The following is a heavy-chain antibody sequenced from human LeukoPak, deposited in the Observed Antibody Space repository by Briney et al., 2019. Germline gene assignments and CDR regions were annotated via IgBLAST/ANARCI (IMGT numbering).Heavy chain of an antibody. CDR2: IWSDGSNK. CDR1: GFIFSDYG. Sequence: GGSLRLSCASSGFIFSDYGIHWVRQAPGKGLEWVAVIWSDGSNKYYADSVQGRFTISRDNSKNTLYLQMNSLRVEDTAVYYCVRASGSFDYWGQGTLVTVSS. J-gene: IGHJ4*02. CDR3: VRASGSFDY. V-gene: IGHV3-33*01. D-gene: IGHD3-10*01.